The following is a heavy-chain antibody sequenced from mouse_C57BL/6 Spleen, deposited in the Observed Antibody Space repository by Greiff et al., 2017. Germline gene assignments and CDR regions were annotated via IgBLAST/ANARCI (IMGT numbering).Heavy chain of an antibody. J-gene: IGHJ3*01. CDR3: ARHGRVLLRSFMIATEDGWFAY. V-gene: IGHV1-62-2*01. D-gene: IGHD1-1*01. CDR1: GYTFTEYT. Sequence: QVQLKESGAELVKPGASVKLSCKASGYTFTEYTIHWVKQRSGQGLEWIGWFYPGSGSIKYNEKFKDKATLTADKSSSTVYMELSRLTSEDSAVYVCARHGRVLLRSFMIATEDGWFAYWGQGTLVTVSA. CDR2: FYPGSGSI.